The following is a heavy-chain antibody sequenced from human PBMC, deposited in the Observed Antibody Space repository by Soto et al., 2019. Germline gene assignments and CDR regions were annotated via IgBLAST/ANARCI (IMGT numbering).Heavy chain of an antibody. D-gene: IGHD6-6*01. Sequence: GGSLRLSCAASGFTFSSYAMHWVRQAPGKGLEWVAVISYDGSNKYYADSVKGRFTISRDNSKNTLYLQMNSLRAEDTAVYYCARALIEEQLDYGMDVWGQGTTVTVSS. J-gene: IGHJ6*02. CDR2: ISYDGSNK. V-gene: IGHV3-30-3*01. CDR1: GFTFSSYA. CDR3: ARALIEEQLDYGMDV.